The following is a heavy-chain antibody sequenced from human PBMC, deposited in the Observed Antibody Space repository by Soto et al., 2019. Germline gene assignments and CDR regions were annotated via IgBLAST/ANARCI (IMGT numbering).Heavy chain of an antibody. Sequence: ASVKVSCKTSGYTVTAYHMHWVRQAPGQGLEWMGIVNPSLGRANYTQKFQDRVAMTWDTSINTFYMELTSLRSDDTAVYYCARAPYSSTSFFFDFWGQGTLVTVSS. CDR2: VNPSLGRA. V-gene: IGHV1-46*01. CDR3: ARAPYSSTSFFFDF. CDR1: GYTVTAYH. D-gene: IGHD6-6*01. J-gene: IGHJ4*02.